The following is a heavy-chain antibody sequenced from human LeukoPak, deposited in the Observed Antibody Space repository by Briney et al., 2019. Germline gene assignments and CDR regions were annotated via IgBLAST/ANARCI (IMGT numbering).Heavy chain of an antibody. CDR3: ARGDYGGPDAFDI. Sequence: ASVKVSCKASGYTFTTYGINWVRQAPGQGLEWMGWISAYADNKNYAQKVQDRVTMTTDTSTNTAYMELRSLRSDDTAVYYCARGDYGGPDAFDIWGQGTMVTVSS. CDR1: GYTFTTYG. J-gene: IGHJ3*02. D-gene: IGHD4-23*01. CDR2: ISAYADNK. V-gene: IGHV1-18*01.